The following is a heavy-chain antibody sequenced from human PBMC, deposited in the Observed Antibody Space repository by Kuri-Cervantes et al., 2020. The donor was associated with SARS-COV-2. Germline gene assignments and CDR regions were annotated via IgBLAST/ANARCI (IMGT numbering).Heavy chain of an antibody. CDR3: ASSSYCSSSSCSYFDN. CDR2: IYYSGST. Sequence: SETLSLTCTVSGGSISSYYWSWIRQPPGKGLGWIGYIYYSGSTNYNPSLKSRVTITVDTSKNQFSLKLSSVTAADTAVYYCASSSYCSSSSCSYFDNWGQGTLVTVSS. CDR1: GGSISSYY. J-gene: IGHJ4*02. D-gene: IGHD2-2*01. V-gene: IGHV4-59*01.